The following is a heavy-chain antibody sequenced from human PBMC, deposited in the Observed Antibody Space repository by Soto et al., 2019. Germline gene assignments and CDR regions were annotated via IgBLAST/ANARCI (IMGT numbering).Heavy chain of an antibody. D-gene: IGHD2-15*01. J-gene: IGHJ4*02. CDR1: GFTFNSHG. CDR3: ARARSGRWHDFDY. Sequence: PGGSLRLSCAASGFTFNSHGMHWVRQAPGKGLEWVAVAWYDGRKEYYADFVKGRFTIYRDNYKNTVYVQLNGLRAEDTAVYYCARARSGRWHDFDYWGQGNQVTVSS. V-gene: IGHV3-33*01. CDR2: AWYDGRKE.